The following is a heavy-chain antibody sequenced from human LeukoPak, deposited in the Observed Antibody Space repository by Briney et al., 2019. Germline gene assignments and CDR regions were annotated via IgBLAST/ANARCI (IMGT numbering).Heavy chain of an antibody. CDR2: IYYSGST. CDR3: ARLSRLLWLGELFPSWFDP. V-gene: IGHV4-59*01. CDR1: GGSISSYY. D-gene: IGHD3-10*01. J-gene: IGHJ5*02. Sequence: SETLSLTCTVSGGSISSYYWSWIRQPPGKGLEWIGYIYYSGSTNYNPSLKSRVTISVDTSKNQFSLKLSSVTAADTAVYYCARLSRLLWLGELFPSWFDPWGQGTLVTVSS.